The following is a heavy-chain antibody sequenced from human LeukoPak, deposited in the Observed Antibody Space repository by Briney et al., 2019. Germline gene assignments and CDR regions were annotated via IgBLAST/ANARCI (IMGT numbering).Heavy chain of an antibody. CDR2: ISSSGSSI. D-gene: IGHD1-7*01. CDR3: ARTQVRHLNFHYYYMDA. V-gene: IGHV3-11*01. CDR1: GFTFSDYY. J-gene: IGHJ6*03. Sequence: GGSLRLSCAASGFTFSDYYMSWIRQAPGKGLEWVSYISSSGSSIYYIDSVKGRFSISRDSAKNSLYLQMSSLRAEDTAVYYCARTQVRHLNFHYYYMDAWGKGTTVTVSS.